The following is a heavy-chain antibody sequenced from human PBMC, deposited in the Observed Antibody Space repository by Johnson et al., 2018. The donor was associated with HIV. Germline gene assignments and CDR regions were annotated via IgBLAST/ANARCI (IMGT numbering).Heavy chain of an antibody. V-gene: IGHV3-20*04. CDR3: ARVGDYYDYVWGAFDI. J-gene: IGHJ3*02. CDR1: GFTFDDYG. Sequence: VQLVESGGGVVRPGGSLRLSCAASGFTFDDYGMSWVRQAQGKGLEWVSGINWNGGSTGYADSVKGRFTISRDNAKNSLYLQMNSLRAEDTALYYCARVGDYYDYVWGAFDIWGQGTMVTVSS. D-gene: IGHD3-16*01. CDR2: INWNGGST.